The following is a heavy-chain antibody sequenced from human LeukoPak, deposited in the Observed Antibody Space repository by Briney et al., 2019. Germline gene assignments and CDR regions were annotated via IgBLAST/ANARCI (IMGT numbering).Heavy chain of an antibody. Sequence: GRSLRLSCAASGFTFSSYGTHWVRQAPGKGLEWVAVISYDGSNKCYADSVKGRFTISRDNSKNTLYLQMNSLRAEDTAVYYCAKDRIPLLMGTGFDYWGQGTLVTVSS. J-gene: IGHJ4*02. CDR1: GFTFSSYG. CDR2: ISYDGSNK. V-gene: IGHV3-30*18. D-gene: IGHD3-10*01. CDR3: AKDRIPLLMGTGFDY.